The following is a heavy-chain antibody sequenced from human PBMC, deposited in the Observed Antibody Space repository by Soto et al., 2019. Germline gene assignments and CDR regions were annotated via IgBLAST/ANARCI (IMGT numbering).Heavy chain of an antibody. V-gene: IGHV1-46*03. Sequence: QVQLVQSGAEVKKPGASVKVSCKASGYTFTSYYMHWVRQAPGQGLEWMGIINPSGGSTSYAQKFQGRVTMTRDTSTSTVYMELISLRSEDTAVYYCARVGQGGYYSYYMDVWGKGTTVTVSS. CDR1: GYTFTSYY. CDR3: ARVGQGGYYSYYMDV. CDR2: INPSGGST. J-gene: IGHJ6*03. D-gene: IGHD3-16*01.